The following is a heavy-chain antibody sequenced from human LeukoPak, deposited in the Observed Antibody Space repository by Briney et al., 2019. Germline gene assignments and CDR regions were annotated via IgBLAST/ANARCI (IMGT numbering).Heavy chain of an antibody. J-gene: IGHJ5*02. D-gene: IGHD3-22*01. V-gene: IGHV3-21*01. CDR3: ARARRITMISGFDP. Sequence: KPGGSLRLSCAASGFTFSSYAMNWVRQAPGKGLEWVSSISSSSSYIYYADSVKGRFTISRDNAKNSLYLQMNSLRAEDTAVYYCARARRITMISGFDPWGQGTLVTVSS. CDR1: GFTFSSYA. CDR2: ISSSSSYI.